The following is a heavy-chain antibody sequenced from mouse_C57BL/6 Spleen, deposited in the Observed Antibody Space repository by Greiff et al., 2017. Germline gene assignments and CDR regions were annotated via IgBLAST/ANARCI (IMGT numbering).Heavy chain of an antibody. CDR3: ARGRDGSSPFAY. CDR2: IHPNSGST. J-gene: IGHJ3*01. V-gene: IGHV1-64*01. Sequence: QVQLQQPGAELVKPGASVKLSCKASGYTFTSYWMHWVKQRPGQGLEWIGMIHPNSGSTNYNEKFKSKATLTVDKSSSTAYMQLSSLTSEDSAVYYCARGRDGSSPFAYWGQGTLVTVSA. D-gene: IGHD1-1*01. CDR1: GYTFTSYW.